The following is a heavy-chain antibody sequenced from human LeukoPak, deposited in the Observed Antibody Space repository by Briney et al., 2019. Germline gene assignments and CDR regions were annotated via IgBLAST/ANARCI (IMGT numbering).Heavy chain of an antibody. Sequence: ASVKVSYKASGFTFTNYHMHWVRQAPGQGLEWVGLIRGTGDSPDYAQKFQGRVTVTCDTSTNTLYLELRSLKLEDTAVYYCARAPAGTLDFWGQGTLVTVSS. V-gene: IGHV1-46*01. CDR1: GFTFTNYH. CDR3: ARAPAGTLDF. J-gene: IGHJ4*02. CDR2: IRGTGDSP. D-gene: IGHD6-13*01.